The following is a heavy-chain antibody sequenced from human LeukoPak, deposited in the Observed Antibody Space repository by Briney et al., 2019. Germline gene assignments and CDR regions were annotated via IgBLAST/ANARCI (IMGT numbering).Heavy chain of an antibody. CDR3: AAMRYSYGQFDP. Sequence: SGTLSLTCAVSGGSISSSNWWSWVRRPPGKGLEWIGSIYYSGSTNYNPSLKSRVTISVDTSKNQFSLKLSSVTAADTAVYYCAAMRYSYGQFDPWGQGTLVTVSS. CDR2: IYYSGST. CDR1: GGSISSSNW. J-gene: IGHJ5*02. V-gene: IGHV4-4*02. D-gene: IGHD5-18*01.